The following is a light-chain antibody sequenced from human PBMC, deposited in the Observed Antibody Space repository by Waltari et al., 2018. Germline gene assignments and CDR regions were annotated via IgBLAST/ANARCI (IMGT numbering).Light chain of an antibody. CDR2: EVS. J-gene: IGLJ2*01. CDR3: SSYAGSNNYVV. V-gene: IGLV2-8*01. CDR1: SSDVGGYNY. Sequence: QSALTQPPSASGSPGQSVTISCTGTSSDVGGYNYVSWYQQHSGKVPKLMIYEVSKRPSGVPDRFSGSKSGNTASLTVSGLQAEDEADYYCSSYAGSNNYVVFGGGTKVTVL.